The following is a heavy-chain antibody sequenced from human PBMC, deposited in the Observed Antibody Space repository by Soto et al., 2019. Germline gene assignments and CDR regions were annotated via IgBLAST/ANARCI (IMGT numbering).Heavy chain of an antibody. V-gene: IGHV3-23*01. CDR3: ANGEEGSIVVVRLEY. D-gene: IGHD3-22*01. CDR2: ISGSDGST. CDR1: EFTLTTHA. J-gene: IGHJ4*02. Sequence: AWYLMPSFPSPEFTLTTHATSWFGQASGKGLEWVSAISGSDGSTYYADSVKGRFTISRDNSKNTLYLQMNSLRPEDTVVYYCANGEEGSIVVVRLEYWGQGNLV.